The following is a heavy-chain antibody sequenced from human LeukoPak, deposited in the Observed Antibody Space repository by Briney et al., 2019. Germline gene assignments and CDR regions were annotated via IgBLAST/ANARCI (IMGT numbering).Heavy chain of an antibody. D-gene: IGHD6-13*01. Sequence: PGGSLRLSCAASGFTFSSYSMTWVRQAPGKGLEWVSSISSSSSYIYYADSVKGRFTISRDNAKNSLYLQMNSLRAEDTAVYYCARDVLPYSSSWYSPFGDYWGQGTLVTVSS. V-gene: IGHV3-21*03. CDR3: ARDVLPYSSSWYSPFGDY. J-gene: IGHJ4*02. CDR2: ISSSSSYI. CDR1: GFTFSSYS.